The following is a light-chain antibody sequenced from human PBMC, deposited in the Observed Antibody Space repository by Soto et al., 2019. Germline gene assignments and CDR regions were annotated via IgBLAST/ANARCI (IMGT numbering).Light chain of an antibody. CDR1: SSDVGSYNL. J-gene: IGLJ2*01. V-gene: IGLV2-23*02. CDR3: CSYAGSYVV. CDR2: EVS. Sequence: QSALTQPASVSGSPGQSITISCTGTSSDVGSYNLVSWYQQHPGKAPKLMIYEVSKRPSGVSNRFSGSKSGNTDSLTISGLQAEDEADYYCCSYAGSYVVFGGGTKLTVL.